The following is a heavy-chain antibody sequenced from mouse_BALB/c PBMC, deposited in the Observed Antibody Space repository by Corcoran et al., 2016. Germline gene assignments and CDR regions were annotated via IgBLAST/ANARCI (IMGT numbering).Heavy chain of an antibody. CDR3: ARREPKVITTATGAMDY. Sequence: EVLLQQSGPELVKPGASVKIPCKASGYTFTDYNMDWVKQSHGKSLEWIGDINPNNGGTIYNQKFKGKATLTVDKSSSTAYMELRSLTSEDTAVYYCARREPKVITTATGAMDYWGQGTSVTVSS. D-gene: IGHD1-2*01. J-gene: IGHJ4*01. CDR1: GYTFTDYN. CDR2: INPNNGGT. V-gene: IGHV1-18*01.